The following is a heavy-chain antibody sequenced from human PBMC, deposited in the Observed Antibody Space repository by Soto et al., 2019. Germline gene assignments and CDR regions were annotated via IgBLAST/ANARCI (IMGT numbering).Heavy chain of an antibody. CDR1: GGTFSSYT. V-gene: IGHV1-69*04. J-gene: IGHJ5*02. D-gene: IGHD3-22*01. CDR3: ARDSSYYEGVWFDP. CDR2: IIPILGIA. Sequence: ASVKVSCKASGGTFSSYTISWVRQAPGQGLEWMGRIIPILGIANYAQKFQGRVTITADKSTSTAYMELSSLRSEDTAVYYCARDSSYYEGVWFDPWGQGTLVTVSS.